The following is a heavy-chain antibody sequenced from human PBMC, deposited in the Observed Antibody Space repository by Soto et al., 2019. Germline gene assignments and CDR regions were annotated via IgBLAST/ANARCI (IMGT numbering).Heavy chain of an antibody. D-gene: IGHD3-16*02. Sequence: QVQLVQSGAEVKKPGSSVKVSCKASGGTFTSYAISWVRQAPGQGLEWVGGIIPILGTADYAQKFQGRVTITADESTSTAYMERSSLRSQDTAVYYCATMKGGYQSYYYGMDVWGHGTTGTVS. CDR2: IIPILGTA. J-gene: IGHJ6*02. CDR1: GGTFTSYA. V-gene: IGHV1-69*12. CDR3: ATMKGGYQSYYYGMDV.